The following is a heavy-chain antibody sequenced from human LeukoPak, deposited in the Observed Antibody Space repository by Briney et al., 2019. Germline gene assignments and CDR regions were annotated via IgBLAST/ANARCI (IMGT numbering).Heavy chain of an antibody. CDR3: ARTFWSGYYPALNFDY. J-gene: IGHJ4*02. CDR1: GGSFSGYY. V-gene: IGHV4-34*01. Sequence: SETLSLTCAVYGGSFSGYYWSWIRQPPGKGLEWIGEINHSGSTNYNPSLKSRVTISGDTSKNQFSLKLSSVTAADTAVYYCARTFWSGYYPALNFDYWGQGTLVTVSS. D-gene: IGHD3-3*01. CDR2: INHSGST.